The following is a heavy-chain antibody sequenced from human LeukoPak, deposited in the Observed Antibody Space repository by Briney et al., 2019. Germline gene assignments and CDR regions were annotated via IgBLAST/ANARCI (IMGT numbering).Heavy chain of an antibody. CDR1: GGSISSSSYY. Sequence: SETLSLTCTVSGGSISSSSYYWGWIRRPPGKGLEWIGSIYYSGSTYYNPSLKSRVTISVDTSKNQFSLKLSSVTAADTAVYYCARQWTGTSFDYWGQGTLVTVSS. CDR2: IYYSGST. D-gene: IGHD1-1*01. CDR3: ARQWTGTSFDY. J-gene: IGHJ4*02. V-gene: IGHV4-39*01.